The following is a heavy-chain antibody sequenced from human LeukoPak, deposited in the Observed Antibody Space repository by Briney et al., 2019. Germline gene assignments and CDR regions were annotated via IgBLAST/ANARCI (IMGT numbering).Heavy chain of an antibody. V-gene: IGHV4-59*08. CDR2: IYYSGST. D-gene: IGHD6-19*01. J-gene: IGHJ4*02. Sequence: SETLSLTCTVSGGSISSYYWSWIRQPPGKGLEWIGYIYYSGSTNYNPSLKSRVTISVDTSKNQFSLKLSSVTAADTAVYYCARLPTMYSSGHGMGDWGQGTLVTVSS. CDR1: GGSISSYY. CDR3: ARLPTMYSSGHGMGD.